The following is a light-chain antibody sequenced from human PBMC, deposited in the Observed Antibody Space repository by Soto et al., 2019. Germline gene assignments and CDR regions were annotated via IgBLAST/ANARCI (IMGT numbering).Light chain of an antibody. CDR2: GAS. J-gene: IGKJ3*01. CDR1: QSISSN. Sequence: EIVMTQSPATLSVSPGERATLSCRASQSISSNLAWYQQKPGQAPMLLIYGASTRATGIPATFSGSGSGTEFTLTISSLPSEDFAVYYCQQYNNWPFTFGPGTKVDIK. V-gene: IGKV3-15*01. CDR3: QQYNNWPFT.